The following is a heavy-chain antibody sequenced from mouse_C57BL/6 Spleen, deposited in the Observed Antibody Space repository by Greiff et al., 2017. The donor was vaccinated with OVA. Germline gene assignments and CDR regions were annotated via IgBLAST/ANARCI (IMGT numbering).Heavy chain of an antibody. CDR3: ARCYGSSPSYWYFDV. CDR2: IYPGSGST. D-gene: IGHD1-1*01. J-gene: IGHJ1*03. CDR1: GYTFTSYW. Sequence: VQLQQPGAELVKPGASVKMSCKASGYTFTSYWITWVKQRPGQGLEWIGDIYPGSGSTNYNEKFKSKATLTVDTSSSTAYMQLSSLTSEDSAVYYCARCYGSSPSYWYFDVWGTGTTVTVSS. V-gene: IGHV1-55*01.